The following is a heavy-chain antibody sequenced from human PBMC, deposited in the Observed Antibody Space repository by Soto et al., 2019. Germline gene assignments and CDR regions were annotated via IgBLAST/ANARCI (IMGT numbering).Heavy chain of an antibody. D-gene: IGHD3-10*01. CDR3: ARATPRGGWFDP. CDR2: VHYSGYT. CDR1: GGSIGSYY. J-gene: IGHJ5*02. Sequence: KTSETLSLTCPVSGGSIGSYYWTWIRQTPGKGLEWIGYVHYSGYTNYNPSLKSRVTISVESSKNQFSLRLTSVTAADTAVYYCARATPRGGWFDPWGQGTLVTVSS. V-gene: IGHV4-59*01.